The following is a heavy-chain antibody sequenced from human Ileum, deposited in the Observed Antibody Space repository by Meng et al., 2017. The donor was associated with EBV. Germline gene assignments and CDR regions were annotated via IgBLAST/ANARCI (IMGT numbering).Heavy chain of an antibody. J-gene: IGHJ4*02. CDR3: ARGGWSLDY. CDR2: IYYSGST. D-gene: IGHD2-15*01. Sequence: QGPLQEPGPGLVKPSETLSLTCTVSGGSISSYYWSWIRQPPGKGLEWIGYIYYSGSTNYNPSLKSRVTISVDTSKNQFSLNLSSVTAADTAVYYCARGGWSLDYWGQGTLVTVFS. CDR1: GGSISSYY. V-gene: IGHV4-59*08.